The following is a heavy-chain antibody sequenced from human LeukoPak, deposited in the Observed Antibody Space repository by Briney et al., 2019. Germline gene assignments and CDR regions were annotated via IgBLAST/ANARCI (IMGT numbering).Heavy chain of an antibody. CDR3: ARAGRFLEWLYNYYYYGMDV. Sequence: GGSLRLSCAASGFTFSSYSMNWVRQAPGKGLEWVSYISSSSSTIYYADSVKGRFTISRDNAKNSLYLQMNSLRDEDTAVYYCARAGRFLEWLYNYYYYGMDVWGRGTTVTVSS. D-gene: IGHD3-3*01. CDR1: GFTFSSYS. CDR2: ISSSSSTI. V-gene: IGHV3-48*02. J-gene: IGHJ6*02.